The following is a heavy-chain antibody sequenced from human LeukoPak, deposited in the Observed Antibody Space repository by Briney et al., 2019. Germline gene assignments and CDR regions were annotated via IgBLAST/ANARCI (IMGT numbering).Heavy chain of an antibody. CDR3: AKDRGFLEWLLFDY. CDR1: GFTFSSYG. CDR2: IRYDGSNK. V-gene: IGHV3-30*02. D-gene: IGHD3-3*01. J-gene: IGHJ4*02. Sequence: GGSLTPSCAASGFTFSSYGMQWVRPAAGRGLEWVAVIRYDGSNKYYADSVKGRFTISRDNSKNTLYLQMNSLRAEDTAVYYCAKDRGFLEWLLFDYWGQGTLVTVSS.